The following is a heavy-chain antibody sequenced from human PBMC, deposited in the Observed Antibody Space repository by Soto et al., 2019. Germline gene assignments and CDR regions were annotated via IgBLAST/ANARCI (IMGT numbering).Heavy chain of an antibody. V-gene: IGHV4-59*01. J-gene: IGHJ4*02. CDR2: IYYSGST. Sequence: PSETLSLTCTVSGGCISSYYWSWIRQPPGKGLEWIGYIYYSGSTNYNPSLKSRVTISVDTSKNQFSLKLSSVTAADTAVYYCARVSVKQYDFWSGYQYYFDYWGQGTLVTVSS. CDR1: GGCISSYY. D-gene: IGHD3-3*01. CDR3: ARVSVKQYDFWSGYQYYFDY.